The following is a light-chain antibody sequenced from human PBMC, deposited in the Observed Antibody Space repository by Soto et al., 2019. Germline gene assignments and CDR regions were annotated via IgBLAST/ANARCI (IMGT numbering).Light chain of an antibody. V-gene: IGKV1-12*01. J-gene: IGKJ1*01. CDR1: QGISSD. CDR3: QQANSFPWT. CDR2: AAS. Sequence: DIQMTQSPSSVSASVGDRVTITCRASQGISSDLTWYRQKPGKAPKLLIYAASSLQSGVPSRFSGSGSGTEFTLTISSLQPEDFATYFCQQANSFPWTFGQGTKVEIK.